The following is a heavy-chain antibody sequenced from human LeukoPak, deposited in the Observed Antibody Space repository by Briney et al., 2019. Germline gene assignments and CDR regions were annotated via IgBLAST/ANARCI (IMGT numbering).Heavy chain of an antibody. J-gene: IGHJ4*02. Sequence: GGSLRLSCAASGFTFRDYWMSWVRQAPGKGLEWVANIKEDGSEKHYVDSVEGRFTVSRDNAKNSLYLQMSSLRAEDTAVYYCARSVRGDVSGYYPLDYWGQGTLVTVSS. D-gene: IGHD3-22*01. V-gene: IGHV3-7*01. CDR1: GFTFRDYW. CDR3: ARSVRGDVSGYYPLDY. CDR2: IKEDGSEK.